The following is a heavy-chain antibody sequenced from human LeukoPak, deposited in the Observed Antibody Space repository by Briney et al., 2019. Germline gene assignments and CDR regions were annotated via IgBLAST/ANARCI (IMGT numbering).Heavy chain of an antibody. V-gene: IGHV7-4-1*02. J-gene: IGHJ4*02. CDR1: GYTFTTHA. D-gene: IGHD6-19*01. Sequence: ASVKVSCKASGYTFTTHAFSWVRQAPGQGLEWMGWINTNTGNPTYAQGFTGRFVFSLDTSVSTAYLQISSLKAEDTAVYYCASGKSLLAVAGNGFDYWGQGTLVTVSS. CDR2: INTNTGNP. CDR3: ASGKSLLAVAGNGFDY.